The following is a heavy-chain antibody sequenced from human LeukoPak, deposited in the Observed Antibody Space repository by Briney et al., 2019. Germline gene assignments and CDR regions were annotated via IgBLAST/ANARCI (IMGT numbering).Heavy chain of an antibody. CDR2: IYYSGST. CDR3: ARLRIAVAGSHYYYYYYGMDV. J-gene: IGHJ6*02. D-gene: IGHD6-19*01. V-gene: IGHV4-59*08. Sequence: SETLSLTCTVSGGSISSYYWSWIRQPPGKGLEWIGYIYYSGSTNYNPSLKSRVTISVDTSKNQFSLKLSSVTAADTAVYYCARLRIAVAGSHYYYYYYGMDVWGQGTTVTVSS. CDR1: GGSISSYY.